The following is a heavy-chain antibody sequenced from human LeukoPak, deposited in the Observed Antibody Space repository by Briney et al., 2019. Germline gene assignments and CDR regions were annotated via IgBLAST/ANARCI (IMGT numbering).Heavy chain of an antibody. J-gene: IGHJ4*02. Sequence: AGGSLRLSCAASGFTFSSYWMSWVRQAPGKGLEWVSVIYRGDSTYYADSVKGRFTISRDNSKNTLHLQMDSLRDEDTAVYYCVREVGSGSGNEFDSWGQGTLVTVSS. V-gene: IGHV3-53*01. CDR1: GFTFSSYW. D-gene: IGHD3-10*01. CDR2: IYRGDST. CDR3: VREVGSGSGNEFDS.